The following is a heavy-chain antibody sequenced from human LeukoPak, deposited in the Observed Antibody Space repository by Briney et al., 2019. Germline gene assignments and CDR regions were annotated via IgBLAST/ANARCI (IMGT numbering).Heavy chain of an antibody. V-gene: IGHV3-23*01. CDR3: ASHIVGASLYFDY. CDR1: GFTFSSYA. Sequence: GGSLRLSCAASGFTFSSYAMSWVHQAPGKGLEWVSAISGSGGSTYYADPVKGRFTISRDNSKNTLYLQMNSLRAEDTAVYYCASHIVGASLYFDYWGQGTLVTVSS. D-gene: IGHD1-26*01. J-gene: IGHJ4*02. CDR2: ISGSGGST.